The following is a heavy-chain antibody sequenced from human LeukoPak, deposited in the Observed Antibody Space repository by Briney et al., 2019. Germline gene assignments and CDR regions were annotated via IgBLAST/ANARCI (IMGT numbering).Heavy chain of an antibody. J-gene: IGHJ6*03. CDR1: GFTVSSNY. D-gene: IGHD4-17*01. Sequence: GGSLRLSCAASGFTVSSNYMSWVRQAPGKGLEWVSVIYSGGSTYYADSVKGRFTISRDNSKNTLYLQMNSLRAEDTAVYYCARVNYGDYVYYYYMDVWGKGTTVTISS. CDR2: IYSGGST. CDR3: ARVNYGDYVYYYYMDV. V-gene: IGHV3-66*01.